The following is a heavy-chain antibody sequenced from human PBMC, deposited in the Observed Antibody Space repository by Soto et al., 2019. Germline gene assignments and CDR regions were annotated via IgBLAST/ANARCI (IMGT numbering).Heavy chain of an antibody. V-gene: IGHV4-31*03. Sequence: PPESLSLTCTVSGGSIGSGGYYWSCIRQHPGKGLEWIGYIYYSGSTYYNPSLKSRVTISVDTSKNQFSLKLSSVTAADTAVYYCARRPRGDYAIDYWGQGTLVTVSS. CDR3: ARRPRGDYAIDY. CDR2: IYYSGST. D-gene: IGHD4-17*01. CDR1: GGSIGSGGYY. J-gene: IGHJ4*02.